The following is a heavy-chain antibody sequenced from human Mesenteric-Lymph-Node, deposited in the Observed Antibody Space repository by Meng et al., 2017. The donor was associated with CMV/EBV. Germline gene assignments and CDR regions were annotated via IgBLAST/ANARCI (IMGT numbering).Heavy chain of an antibody. Sequence: SQTLSLTCAVYGGSFSGHYWSWIRQPPGKGLEWIGEINHSGSTNYNPSLKSRVTISGDMSKNQFSLKLSSVTAADTAVYYCAREGDCSSTSCYLFDPWGQGTLVTVSS. D-gene: IGHD2-2*01. CDR3: AREGDCSSTSCYLFDP. V-gene: IGHV4-34*01. CDR1: GGSFSGHY. CDR2: INHSGST. J-gene: IGHJ5*02.